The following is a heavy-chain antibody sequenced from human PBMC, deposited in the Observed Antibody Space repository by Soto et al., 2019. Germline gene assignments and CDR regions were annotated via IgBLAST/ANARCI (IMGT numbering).Heavy chain of an antibody. V-gene: IGHV1-69*01. Sequence: QVQLVQSGAEVKKPGSSVKVSCKASGGTFSSYAISWVRQAPGQGLEWMGGIIPIFGTANYAQKFQGRVTITADESTSTAYMELSSLRSEDTAVYYXXXXRDSSGYYAHYYYYGMDVWGQGTTVTVSS. CDR2: IIPIFGTA. CDR3: XXXRDSSGYYAHYYYYGMDV. CDR1: GGTFSSYA. D-gene: IGHD3-22*01. J-gene: IGHJ6*02.